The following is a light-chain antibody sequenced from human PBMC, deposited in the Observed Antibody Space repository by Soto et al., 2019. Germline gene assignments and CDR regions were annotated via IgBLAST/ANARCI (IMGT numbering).Light chain of an antibody. CDR3: AAWDDSLNGYV. V-gene: IGLV1-44*01. J-gene: IGLJ1*01. CDR1: SSNIGSNT. CDR2: SNN. Sequence: QSVLTHPPSASGTPGQRVTISCSGISSNIGSNTVNWYQQLPGTAPKLLIYSNNQRPSGVPDRFSGSKSGNTASLAISGLQAEDEADYYCAAWDDSLNGYVFGTGTKLNVL.